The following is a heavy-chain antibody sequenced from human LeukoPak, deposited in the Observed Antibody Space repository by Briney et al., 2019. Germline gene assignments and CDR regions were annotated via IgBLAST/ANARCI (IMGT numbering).Heavy chain of an antibody. CDR2: IYYSGST. V-gene: IGHV4-59*12. CDR1: GGSISSYY. Sequence: SETLSLTCTVSGGSISSYYWSWIRQPPGKGLEWIGYIYYSGSTNYNPSLKSRVTISVDTSKNQFSLKLSSVTAADTAVYYCARPVGATGGDYWGQGTLVTVSS. CDR3: ARPVGATGGDY. D-gene: IGHD1-26*01. J-gene: IGHJ4*02.